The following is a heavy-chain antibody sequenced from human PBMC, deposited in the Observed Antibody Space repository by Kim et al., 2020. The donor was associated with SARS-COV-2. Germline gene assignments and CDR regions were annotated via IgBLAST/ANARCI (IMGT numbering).Heavy chain of an antibody. CDR2: IKKDGSEK. D-gene: IGHD6-13*01. Sequence: GGSLRLSCAASGFTFSSYWMNWVRQAPGKGLEWVANIKKDGSEKYYVDSVKGRFTISRDNAKKSLYLQMDSLRAEDTAVYYCARKYASSWSGFDPWGQGTLVTVSS. V-gene: IGHV3-7*01. J-gene: IGHJ5*02. CDR1: GFTFSSYW. CDR3: ARKYASSWSGFDP.